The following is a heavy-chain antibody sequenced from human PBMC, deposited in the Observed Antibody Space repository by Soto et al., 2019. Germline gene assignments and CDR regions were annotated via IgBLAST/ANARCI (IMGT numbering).Heavy chain of an antibody. J-gene: IGHJ5*02. CDR2: ISLYSDGT. Sequence: QVQLVQSGGEVTRPGASVKVSCTTSGYTFSNYGITWVRQAPGQPLEWLGWISLYSDGTNYAQKFQGRVARTTDTSTTTAYMELRSLRSDDTAVYYGARVVPGAEAWFGPWCQGTLVTVSS. CDR1: GYTFSNYG. CDR3: ARVVPGAEAWFGP. D-gene: IGHD2-2*01. V-gene: IGHV1-18*01.